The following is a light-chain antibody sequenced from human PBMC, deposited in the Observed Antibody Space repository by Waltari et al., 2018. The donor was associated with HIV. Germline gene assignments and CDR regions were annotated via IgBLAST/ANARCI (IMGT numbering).Light chain of an antibody. J-gene: IGLJ2*01. V-gene: IGLV3-1*01. CDR1: NLGDRY. CDR3: QVCDGRIMI. CDR2: QDV. Sequence: SYVVSQPPSVSVSPGQTATISCSGDNLGDRYVCWYQQKSGQSPLQIIYQDVKRRSGIPERFSAFNDGNTATLTISGTQGVDEADYFCQVCDGRIMIFGGGTKLTVL.